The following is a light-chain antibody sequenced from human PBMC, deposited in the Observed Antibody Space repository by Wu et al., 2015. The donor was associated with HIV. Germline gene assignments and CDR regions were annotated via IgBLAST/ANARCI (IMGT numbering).Light chain of an antibody. CDR2: DTS. Sequence: EIVLTQSPGTLSLSPGERATLSCRASQSVNRYLAWYQQKPGQAPRLLIYDTSSRATGIPARFSGSGSGTDFTLTISSLEPEDFAVYYCQQYGNSPRTFGQGTTVEV. J-gene: IGKJ1*01. V-gene: IGKV3-11*01. CDR1: QSVNRY. CDR3: QQYGNSPRT.